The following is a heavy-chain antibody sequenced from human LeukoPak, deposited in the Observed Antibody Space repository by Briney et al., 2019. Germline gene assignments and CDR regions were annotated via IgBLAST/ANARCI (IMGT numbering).Heavy chain of an antibody. CDR2: ISSSSSYI. CDR3: ARDRHGGNSGFDY. V-gene: IGHV3-21*01. J-gene: IGHJ4*02. CDR1: GSTFSSYS. Sequence: GGSLRLSCAAFGSTFSSYSMNWARQAPGKGLEWVSSISSSSSYIYYADSVKGRFTISRNNAKNSLYLQMNSLRAEDTAVYYCARDRHGGNSGFDYWGQGTLVTVSS. D-gene: IGHD4-23*01.